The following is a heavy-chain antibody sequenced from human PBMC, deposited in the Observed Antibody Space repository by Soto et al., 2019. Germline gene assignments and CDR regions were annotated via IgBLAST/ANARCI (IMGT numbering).Heavy chain of an antibody. Sequence: GGSLRLSCAASAFTFNNYAMSWVRQAPGKGLEWVSGINTDGSDTRYADSVKGRFTISRDNAKNTLYLQMNSLRVEDTAAYYCARGGQNYYDSSGYRGDYWGQGTLVTVSS. CDR1: AFTFNNYA. CDR2: INTDGSDT. J-gene: IGHJ4*02. V-gene: IGHV3-74*01. CDR3: ARGGQNYYDSSGYRGDY. D-gene: IGHD3-22*01.